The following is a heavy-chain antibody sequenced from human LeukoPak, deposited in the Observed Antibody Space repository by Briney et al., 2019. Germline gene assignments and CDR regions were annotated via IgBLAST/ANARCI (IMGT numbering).Heavy chain of an antibody. D-gene: IGHD6-13*01. CDR3: ARIIAAAGNNWFDP. CDR2: ISAYNGNT. J-gene: IGHJ5*02. V-gene: IGHV1-18*01. CDR1: GYTFTSYG. Sequence: ASVKVSCKASGYTFTSYGISWVRQAPEQGLEWMGWISAYNGNTNYAQKLQGRVTMTTDTSTSTAYMELRSLRSDDTAVYYCARIIAAAGNNWFDPWGQGTLVTVSS.